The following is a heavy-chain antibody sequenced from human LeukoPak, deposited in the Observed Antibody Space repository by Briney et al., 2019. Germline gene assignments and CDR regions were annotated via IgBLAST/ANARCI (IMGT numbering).Heavy chain of an antibody. Sequence: SENLSLTCTVSGGSISSGSYYWSWIRQPAGKGLEWIGRIYTSGSTNYNPSLKSRVTISVDTSKNQFSLKLSSVTAADTAVYYCASSVKGVQYWGQGTLVTVSS. J-gene: IGHJ4*02. V-gene: IGHV4-61*02. CDR3: ASSVKGVQY. D-gene: IGHD3-10*01. CDR1: GGSISSGSYY. CDR2: IYTSGST.